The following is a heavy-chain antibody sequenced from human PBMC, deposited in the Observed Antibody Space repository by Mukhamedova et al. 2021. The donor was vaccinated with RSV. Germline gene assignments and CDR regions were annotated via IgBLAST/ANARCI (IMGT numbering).Heavy chain of an antibody. Sequence: MGWVRQMPGKGLEWMGIIYPGDSDTRYSPSFQGQVTISADKSISTAYLQWSSLKASDTAMYYCARGPAITIFSWFDPWGQGTLVTVS. V-gene: IGHV5-51*01. J-gene: IGHJ5*02. CDR2: IYPGDSDT. D-gene: IGHD3-9*01. CDR3: ARGPAITIFSWFDP.